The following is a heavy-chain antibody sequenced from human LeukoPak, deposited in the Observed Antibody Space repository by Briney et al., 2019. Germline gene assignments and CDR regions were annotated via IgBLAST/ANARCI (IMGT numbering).Heavy chain of an antibody. CDR2: ISWNGAST. D-gene: IGHD6-19*01. CDR3: AYQGRIAVAGTLNY. CDR1: GFTFDDYA. V-gene: IGHV3-43D*03. J-gene: IGHJ4*02. Sequence: PGGSLRLSCAASGFTFDDYAMHWVRQAPGKGLEWVSLISWNGASTYYADSVKGRFTISRDNSKNTLYLQMNSLRAEDTAVYYCAYQGRIAVAGTLNYWGQGTLVTVSS.